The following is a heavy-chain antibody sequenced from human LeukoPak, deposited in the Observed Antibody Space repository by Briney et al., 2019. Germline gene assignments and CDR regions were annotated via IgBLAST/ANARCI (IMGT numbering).Heavy chain of an antibody. CDR2: ISYDGSNK. Sequence: GGSLRLSWSASGFTFSSYGMHWVRPAPGKGLEWVAVISYDGSNKYYADSVKGRFTISRDNSKNTLYLQMNSLRAEDTAVYYCAKDHCSSTSCYYYYYGMDVWGQGTTVTVSS. CDR1: GFTFSSYG. D-gene: IGHD2-2*01. J-gene: IGHJ6*02. CDR3: AKDHCSSTSCYYYYYGMDV. V-gene: IGHV3-30*18.